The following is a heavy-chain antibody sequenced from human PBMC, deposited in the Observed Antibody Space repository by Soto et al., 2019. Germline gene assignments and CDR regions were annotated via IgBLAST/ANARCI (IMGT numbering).Heavy chain of an antibody. CDR2: INAGNGNT. V-gene: IGHV1-3*01. Sequence: ASVKVSCKASGYTFTSYAMHWVRQAPGQRLEWMGWINAGNGNTKYSQKFQGRVTITRDTSASTAYMELSSLRSEDTAVYYCACELGATLDSSNYYYYGMDVWGQGTTVTVSS. CDR3: ACELGATLDSSNYYYYGMDV. J-gene: IGHJ6*02. CDR1: GYTFTSYA. D-gene: IGHD1-26*01.